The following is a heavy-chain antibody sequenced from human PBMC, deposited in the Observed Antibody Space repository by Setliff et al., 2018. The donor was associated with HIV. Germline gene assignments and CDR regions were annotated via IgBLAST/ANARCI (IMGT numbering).Heavy chain of an antibody. Sequence: GGSLRLSCVASGFSFSAYGMYWIRQAPGKGLEWVAFIWYDGSKKYYADSVKGRFTISRDNSKNTLYLQMNSPRADDTAVYYCARDSSTKEMATIWVNFDYWGQGTLVTVSS. D-gene: IGHD5-12*01. CDR2: IWYDGSKK. CDR1: GFSFSAYG. CDR3: ARDSSTKEMATIWVNFDY. J-gene: IGHJ4*02. V-gene: IGHV3-30*02.